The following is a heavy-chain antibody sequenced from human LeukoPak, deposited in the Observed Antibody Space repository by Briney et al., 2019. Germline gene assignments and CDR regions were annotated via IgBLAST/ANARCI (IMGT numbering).Heavy chain of an antibody. CDR2: VYTSGSA. CDR3: ARTHGYDIFSY. D-gene: IGHD3-9*01. Sequence: SETLSLTCTVSGGSISSYYWNWIRQPAGKGLEWIGRVYTSGSANYNPSLKSRVTMSLGTSKNQFSLRLTSVTAADTAVYYCARTHGYDIFSYWGQGTLVTVSS. CDR1: GGSISSYY. V-gene: IGHV4-4*07. J-gene: IGHJ4*02.